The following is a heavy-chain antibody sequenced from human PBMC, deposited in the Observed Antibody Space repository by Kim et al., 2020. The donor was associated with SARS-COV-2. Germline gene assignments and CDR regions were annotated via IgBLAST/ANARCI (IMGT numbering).Heavy chain of an antibody. D-gene: IGHD6-19*01. CDR3: QSVSDSSGWAFDY. V-gene: IGHV3-30-3*01. CDR1: GFTFSNYP. CDR2: IAKDGSKK. Sequence: GGSLRLSCAASGFTFSNYPIKWVRQAPGKGLQWVAIIAKDGSKKYYTDFVKGRFTISRDNSKSTVYLQMDSLGADDTALYYCQSVSDSSGWAFDYWGQGTLVSVSS. J-gene: IGHJ4*02.